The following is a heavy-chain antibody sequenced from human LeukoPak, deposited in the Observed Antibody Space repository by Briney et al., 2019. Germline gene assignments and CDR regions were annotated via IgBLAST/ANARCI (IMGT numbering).Heavy chain of an antibody. D-gene: IGHD3-22*01. CDR3: ARDKPDYYDSSGYYWYFDL. V-gene: IGHV4-4*07. J-gene: IGHJ2*01. CDR1: GGSISSYY. Sequence: SETLSLTCTVSGGSISSYYWSWIRQPAGKGLEWIGRIYTSGSTNYNPSLKSRVTMSVDTSKNRFSLKLSSVTAADTAVYYCARDKPDYYDSSGYYWYFDLWGRGTLVTVSS. CDR2: IYTSGST.